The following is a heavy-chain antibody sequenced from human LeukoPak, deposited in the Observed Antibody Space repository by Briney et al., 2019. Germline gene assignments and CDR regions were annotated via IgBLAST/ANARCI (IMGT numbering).Heavy chain of an antibody. CDR3: ARDRYADSSSRVFDY. Sequence: ASVKVSCKASGYTFTSYGISWVRQAPGQGLEWMGWISTFNGNTYYAQNLQGRLTMTTDTSTSTAYMELTNLRSDDTALYYCARDRYADSSSRVFDYWGQGTLVTVSS. D-gene: IGHD6-6*01. V-gene: IGHV1-18*01. CDR1: GYTFTSYG. J-gene: IGHJ4*02. CDR2: ISTFNGNT.